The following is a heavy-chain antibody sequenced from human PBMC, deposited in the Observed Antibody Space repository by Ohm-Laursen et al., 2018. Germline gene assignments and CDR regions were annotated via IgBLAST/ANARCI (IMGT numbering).Heavy chain of an antibody. CDR1: GGTFSSYA. J-gene: IGHJ4*02. CDR3: ARAEGVVVVAATPDY. CDR2: IIPIFGTA. Sequence: VKISCKASGGTFSSYAISWVRQAPGQGLEWMGGIIPIFGTANYAQKFQGRVTITADESTSTAYMELSSLRSEDTAVYYCARAEGVVVVAATPDYWGQGTLVTVSS. D-gene: IGHD2-15*01. V-gene: IGHV1-69*13.